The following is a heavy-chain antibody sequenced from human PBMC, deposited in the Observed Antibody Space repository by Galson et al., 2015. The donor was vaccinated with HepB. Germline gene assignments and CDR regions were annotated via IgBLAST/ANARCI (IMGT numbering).Heavy chain of an antibody. J-gene: IGHJ6*02. D-gene: IGHD3-16*01. CDR3: ARAVGYYYYGMDV. CDR1: GLTFSSYA. Sequence: SLRLSCAASGLTFSSYAMSWVRQAPGKGLEWVSAISGSGCSTYYADSVKGRFTISRDNSKNTLYLQMNSLRAEDTAVYYCARAVGYYYYGMDVWGQGTTVTVSS. CDR2: ISGSGCST. V-gene: IGHV3-23*01.